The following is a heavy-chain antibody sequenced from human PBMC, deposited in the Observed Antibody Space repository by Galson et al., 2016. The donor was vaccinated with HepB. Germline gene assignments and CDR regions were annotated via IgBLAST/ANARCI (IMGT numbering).Heavy chain of an antibody. Sequence: SLRLSCAASGFTFSSYWMTWVRQAPGKGLEWVANIKYDGSKKYYLDSVKGRFTISRDNAKNSLYLQMNSLRAEDTAVYYCARVRVGFHYWGQGTLVTVSS. D-gene: IGHD3-16*01. J-gene: IGHJ4*02. CDR2: IKYDGSKK. CDR3: ARVRVGFHY. V-gene: IGHV3-7*03. CDR1: GFTFSSYW.